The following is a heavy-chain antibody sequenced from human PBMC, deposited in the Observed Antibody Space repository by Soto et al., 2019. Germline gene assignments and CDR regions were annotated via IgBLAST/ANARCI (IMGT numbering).Heavy chain of an antibody. Sequence: EAQLLESGGGSVQPGGSLRLSCAASAFTFSGYGMSWVRQAPGKGLEWVSTISGTGDSTNYADSVKGRFTISRDNSNNCLYLQMIIPRADDAAVYYCAIACSTGFFCYRFDSWGQGTLVTVSS. J-gene: IGHJ5*01. CDR1: AFTFSGYG. CDR3: AIACSTGFFCYRFDS. CDR2: ISGTGDST. D-gene: IGHD2-15*01. V-gene: IGHV3-23*01.